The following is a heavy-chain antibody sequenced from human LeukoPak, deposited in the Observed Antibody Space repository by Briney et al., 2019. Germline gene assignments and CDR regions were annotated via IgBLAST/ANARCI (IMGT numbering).Heavy chain of an antibody. CDR2: ISSSSSII. D-gene: IGHD3-22*01. Sequence: GALRLSCAASGFTFSSYSMNWVRQAPGKGLEGLSYISSSSSIIYYADSVKGRFTISRDNAKNSLYLQMNSLRDEDTAVYYCARDGDSSGYYAAFDIWGQGTMVTVSS. CDR1: GFTFSSYS. CDR3: ARDGDSSGYYAAFDI. V-gene: IGHV3-48*02. J-gene: IGHJ3*02.